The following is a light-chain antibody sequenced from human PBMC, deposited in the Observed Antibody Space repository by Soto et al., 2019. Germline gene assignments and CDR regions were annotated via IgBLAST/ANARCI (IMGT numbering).Light chain of an antibody. CDR2: AAS. CDR3: HQTAANPWT. CDR1: QGIKSY. V-gene: IGKV1-39*01. Sequence: DIETTQAPSSLSASVGDTVTITCRASQGIKSYLGWYQQKPGKVPKLLIYAASSLHSGVPSTFSGSGSGTDFALTISSLQPEDFATYYCHQTAANPWTFAQGTKVDIK. J-gene: IGKJ1*01.